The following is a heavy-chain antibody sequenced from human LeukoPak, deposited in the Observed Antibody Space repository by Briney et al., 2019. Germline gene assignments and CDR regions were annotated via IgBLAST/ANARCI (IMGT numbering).Heavy chain of an antibody. CDR1: GFTFSNYW. V-gene: IGHV3-74*01. Sequence: GGSLRLSCAASGFTFSNYWMHWVCQAPGKGVVWVSRIDDDGSSTNYADSVKGSFTTSRDNFKNTLYLQMNRLRDEDTAVYYCASLNYDSTGYHGPVDYWGQGTLVTVSS. D-gene: IGHD3-22*01. J-gene: IGHJ4*02. CDR2: IDDDGSST. CDR3: ASLNYDSTGYHGPVDY.